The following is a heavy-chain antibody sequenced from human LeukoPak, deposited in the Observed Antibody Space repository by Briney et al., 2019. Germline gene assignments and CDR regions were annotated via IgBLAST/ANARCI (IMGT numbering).Heavy chain of an antibody. Sequence: PGTSLRLSCAASGFTFSTYAIHWVRQAPGKGLEWVTVISFDGNNKYHADSVRGRFTISRDNSKNTVYLQMNSLRTEDTAIYYCAKDRAPGGNYYDFSDWGQGTLVTVSS. J-gene: IGHJ4*02. V-gene: IGHV3-30-3*01. D-gene: IGHD1-26*01. CDR2: ISFDGNNK. CDR1: GFTFSTYA. CDR3: AKDRAPGGNYYDFSD.